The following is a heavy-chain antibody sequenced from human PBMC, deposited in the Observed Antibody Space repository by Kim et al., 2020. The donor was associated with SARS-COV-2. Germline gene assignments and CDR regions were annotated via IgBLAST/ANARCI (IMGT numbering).Heavy chain of an antibody. CDR2: ISAYNGNT. CDR1: GYTFTSYG. D-gene: IGHD6-13*01. CDR3: ARFVREISMTFSTRWYLDY. Sequence: ASVKVSCKASGYTFTSYGISWVRQAPGQGLEWMGWISAYNGNTNYAQKLQGRVTMTTDTSTSTAYMELRSLRSDDTAVYYCARFVREISMTFSTRWYLDYWGQGTLVTVSS. V-gene: IGHV1-18*04. J-gene: IGHJ4*02.